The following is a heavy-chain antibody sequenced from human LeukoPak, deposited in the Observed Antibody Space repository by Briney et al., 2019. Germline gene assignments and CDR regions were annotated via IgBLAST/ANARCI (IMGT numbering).Heavy chain of an antibody. CDR1: GDSVSSNSAA. D-gene: IGHD3-22*01. Sequence: SQTLSLTCAISGDSVSSNSAARNWIRQSPSRGLEWLGRTYYRSKWYNDCAVSVKSRITINPDTSKNQFSLQLNSVTPEDTAVYYCARDKYHYDSSGYYYTYFDYWGQGTLVTVSS. CDR2: TYYRSKWYN. V-gene: IGHV6-1*01. CDR3: ARDKYHYDSSGYYYTYFDY. J-gene: IGHJ4*02.